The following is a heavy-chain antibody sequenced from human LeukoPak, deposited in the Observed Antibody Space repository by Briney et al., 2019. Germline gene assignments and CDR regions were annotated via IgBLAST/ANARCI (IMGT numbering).Heavy chain of an antibody. Sequence: SETLSLTCTVSGGSISSYYWSWIRQPAGKGLEWIGRIYTSGSTNYNPSLKSRVTISLDTSRNQFSLKLNSVTAADTAVYYCARVFRISSSWYVRDRKWFDPWGQGTLVTVSS. J-gene: IGHJ5*02. CDR2: IYTSGST. CDR3: ARVFRISSSWYVRDRKWFDP. D-gene: IGHD6-13*01. V-gene: IGHV4-4*07. CDR1: GGSISSYY.